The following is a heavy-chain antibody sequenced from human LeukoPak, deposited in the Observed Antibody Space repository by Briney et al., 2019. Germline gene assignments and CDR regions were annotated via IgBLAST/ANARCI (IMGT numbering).Heavy chain of an antibody. Sequence: GESLKISCKGSGYSFTNFWIGWVRQMPGKGLEWMGITYPGDSNTRYSPSFQGQVTISADKSISTAYLQWSSLKASDTAMYYCACPVYGDYFDYWGQGTLVTVSS. CDR1: GYSFTNFW. J-gene: IGHJ4*02. V-gene: IGHV5-51*01. CDR3: ACPVYGDYFDY. CDR2: TYPGDSNT. D-gene: IGHD4-17*01.